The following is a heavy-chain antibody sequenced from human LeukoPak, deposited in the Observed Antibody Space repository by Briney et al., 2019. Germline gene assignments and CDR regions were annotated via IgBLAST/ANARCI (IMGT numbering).Heavy chain of an antibody. D-gene: IGHD6-13*01. CDR2: ISSSSSYI. CDR3: ARDLFVAAAGTGGY. Sequence: GGSLRLSCAASGFTFSSYSMNWVRQAPGKGLEWVSSISSSSSYIYYADSVKGRFTISRDNAKNSLYLQMNSLRAEDTAVYYCARDLFVAAAGTGGYWGQGTLVTVSS. CDR1: GFTFSSYS. V-gene: IGHV3-21*01. J-gene: IGHJ4*02.